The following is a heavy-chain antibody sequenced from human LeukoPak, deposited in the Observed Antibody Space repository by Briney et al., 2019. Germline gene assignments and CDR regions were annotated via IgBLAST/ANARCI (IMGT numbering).Heavy chain of an antibody. CDR3: ATDSFSISSISLPGADAFDI. J-gene: IGHJ3*02. Sequence: GGSLRLSCGASGFTFSNYWMTWVRLAPGKGLEWVANIDQDGSAKYYVGSVKGRFTISRDNAKESLYLQMNSLRVDDTAVYHCATDSFSISSISLPGADAFDIWGQGTMVTVSS. CDR1: GFTFSNYW. D-gene: IGHD3-3*02. CDR2: IDQDGSAK. V-gene: IGHV3-7*01.